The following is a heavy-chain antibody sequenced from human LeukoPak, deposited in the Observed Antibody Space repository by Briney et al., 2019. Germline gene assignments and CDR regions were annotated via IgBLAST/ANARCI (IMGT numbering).Heavy chain of an antibody. CDR3: ARVPRSCSSTSCLWGYYYYYMDV. J-gene: IGHJ6*03. CDR2: ISGYNGNT. CDR1: GYKFINYG. D-gene: IGHD2-2*01. V-gene: IGHV1-18*01. Sequence: ASVKVSCKASGYKFINYGISWVRQAPGQGLEWMGWISGYNGNTNYAQKLQGRVTMTTDTSTSTAYMELRSLRSEDTAVYYCARVPRSCSSTSCLWGYYYYYMDVWGKGTTVTVSS.